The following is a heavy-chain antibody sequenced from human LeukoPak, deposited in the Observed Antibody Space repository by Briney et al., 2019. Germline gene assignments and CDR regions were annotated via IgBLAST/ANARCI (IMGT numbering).Heavy chain of an antibody. CDR3: ARDGAELLWFGELSNFDY. CDR2: IKQDGSEK. CDR1: GFTFSSYG. D-gene: IGHD3-10*01. Sequence: PGGSLRLSCAASGFTFSSYGMHWVRQAPGKGLEWVANIKQDGSEKYYVDSVKGRFTISRDNAKNSLYLQMNSLRAEDTAVYYCARDGAELLWFGELSNFDYWGQGTLVTVSS. V-gene: IGHV3-7*01. J-gene: IGHJ4*02.